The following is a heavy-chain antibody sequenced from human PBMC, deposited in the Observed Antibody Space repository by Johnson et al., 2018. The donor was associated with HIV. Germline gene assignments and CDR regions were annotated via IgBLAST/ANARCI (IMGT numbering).Heavy chain of an antibody. J-gene: IGHJ3*02. CDR3: ARVHADAVTTWSEGAYDI. Sequence: QVQLVESGGGVVQPGRSLRLSCAASGFTFSSYAMHWVRQAPGKGLEWVAVIWYDGSNKYYADSVKGRFTISRDNSKNTLYLQMNSLRAEDTAVYYCARVHADAVTTWSEGAYDIWGQGTMVTVSS. CDR1: GFTFSSYA. CDR2: IWYDGSNK. V-gene: IGHV3-33*08. D-gene: IGHD4-17*01.